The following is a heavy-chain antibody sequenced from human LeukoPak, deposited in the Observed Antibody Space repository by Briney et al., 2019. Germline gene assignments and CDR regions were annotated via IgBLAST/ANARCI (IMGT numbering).Heavy chain of an antibody. J-gene: IGHJ4*02. CDR2: ISWNSGNR. CDR1: GFTFDEYA. CDR3: ARDRGGSPRG. D-gene: IGHD1-26*01. V-gene: IGHV3-9*01. Sequence: PGRSLRLSCAASGFTFDEYAMHWVRQAPGKGLEWVSGISWNSGNRVYADSVKGRFTISRDNAKNSLYLQMNSLRAEDTAVYYCARDRGGSPRGWGQGTLVTVSS.